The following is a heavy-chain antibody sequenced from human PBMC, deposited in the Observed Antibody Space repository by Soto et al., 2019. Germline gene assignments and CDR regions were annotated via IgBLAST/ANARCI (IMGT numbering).Heavy chain of an antibody. V-gene: IGHV3-33*01. D-gene: IGHD3-16*01. J-gene: IGHJ4*02. CDR2: IWHDGGNK. CDR1: GSPLGSYG. CDR3: ARDGDVNTGFGKDY. Sequence: QVQLVESGGAVVHLGGSWRPSGEASGSPLGSYGSNGFGQAPAKGREWVAFIWHDGGNKFYAESVKGRFTISRDNSKNTLYLQMTSLSAEDTAMYYCARDGDVNTGFGKDYWGQGTLVTVSS.